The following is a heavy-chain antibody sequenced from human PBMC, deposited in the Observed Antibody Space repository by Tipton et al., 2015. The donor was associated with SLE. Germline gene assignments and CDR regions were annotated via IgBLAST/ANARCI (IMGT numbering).Heavy chain of an antibody. CDR3: ARDWDGGSGSYDAFDI. Sequence: LRLSCTVSGGSISSSSYYWGWIRQPPGKGLEWIGSIYYRGRPNHNPPLKSLVTKPVDTSKNQFSLKLGSVTAADTAVYYCARDWDGGSGSYDAFDIWGQGTMVTVSS. CDR2: IYYRGRP. J-gene: IGHJ3*02. CDR1: GGSISSSSYY. V-gene: IGHV4-39*07. D-gene: IGHD3-10*01.